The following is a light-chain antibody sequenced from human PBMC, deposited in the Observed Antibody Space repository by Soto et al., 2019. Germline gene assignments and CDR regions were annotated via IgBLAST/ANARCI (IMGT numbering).Light chain of an antibody. CDR2: NNN. Sequence: QSALTQPPSASGTPGQRVTISCSGSNSNIGTNAVNWYQQIPGTAPKLLIYNNNQRPSGVPDRFSGSKSGTPASLTISGLHSDDEADYPCATWDDTLRSWVFGGGTKVTVL. J-gene: IGLJ3*02. CDR1: NSNIGTNA. CDR3: ATWDDTLRSWV. V-gene: IGLV1-44*01.